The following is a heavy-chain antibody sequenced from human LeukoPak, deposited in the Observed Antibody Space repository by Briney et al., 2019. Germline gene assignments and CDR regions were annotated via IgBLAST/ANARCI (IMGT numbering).Heavy chain of an antibody. CDR2: IYTSGST. D-gene: IGHD3-3*01. Sequence: PSETLSLTCTVSGGSISSYYWSWIRQPAGKGLEWIGRIYTSGSTYYNPSLKSRVTISVDTSKNQFSLKLSSVTAADTAVYYCARQINVLRFLEWTGGDWFDPWGQGTLVTVSS. J-gene: IGHJ5*02. CDR3: ARQINVLRFLEWTGGDWFDP. V-gene: IGHV4-4*07. CDR1: GGSISSYY.